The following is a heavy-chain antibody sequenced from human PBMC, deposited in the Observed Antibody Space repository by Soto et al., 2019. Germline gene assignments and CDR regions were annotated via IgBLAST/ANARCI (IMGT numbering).Heavy chain of an antibody. CDR2: ISAYNGNT. V-gene: IGHV1-18*04. Sequence: GAAVKVSCKASGYTFTSYGISWVRQAPGQGXEWMGWISAYNGNTNYAQKLQGRVTMTTDTSTSTAYMELRSLRSDDTAVYYCARDRSGYCSSTSCYQNWFDPWGQGTLVTVSS. J-gene: IGHJ5*02. CDR1: GYTFTSYG. CDR3: ARDRSGYCSSTSCYQNWFDP. D-gene: IGHD2-2*01.